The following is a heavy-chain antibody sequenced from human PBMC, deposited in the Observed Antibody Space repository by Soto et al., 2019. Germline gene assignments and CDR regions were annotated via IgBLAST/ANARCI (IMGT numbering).Heavy chain of an antibody. V-gene: IGHV3-74*01. J-gene: IGHJ5*02. Sequence: RALRPSGAASGLTFTGYCMHCVSQAPGKGLVWVSRVNNDGSVTNYADSVEGRFTISRDDAKNTLYLQMNSLGAEDTAVYYCARDTPHNWFDPWGQGIRVTVSS. CDR1: GLTFTGYC. CDR3: ARDTPHNWFDP. CDR2: VNNDGSVT.